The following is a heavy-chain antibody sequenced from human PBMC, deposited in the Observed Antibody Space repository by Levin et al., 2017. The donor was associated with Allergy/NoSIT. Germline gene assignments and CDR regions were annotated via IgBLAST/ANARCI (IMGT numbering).Heavy chain of an antibody. Sequence: ETLSLTCAASGFTFSNYWMHWVRQAPGKGLVWVSRISSDGSSTSYADSVKGRFTISRDNAQNTLYLQMNSLRAEDTAVYYCAREVWGDYYFDYWGQGTLVTVSS. D-gene: IGHD2-21*02. J-gene: IGHJ4*02. CDR1: GFTFSNYW. CDR3: AREVWGDYYFDY. CDR2: ISSDGSST. V-gene: IGHV3-74*01.